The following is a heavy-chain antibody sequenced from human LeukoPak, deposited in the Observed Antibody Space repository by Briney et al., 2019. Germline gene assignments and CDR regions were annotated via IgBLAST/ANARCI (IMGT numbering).Heavy chain of an antibody. CDR3: AKEGCSTTSCYHFDY. D-gene: IGHD2-2*01. V-gene: IGHV3-23*01. Sequence: GGSLRLSCAASGFTFSNYAMNWVRQAPGKGLEWVSVISGSGGSTYYADSVKGRFTIPRDNSKNTLYLQMNSLRAEDTAVYYCAKEGCSTTSCYHFDYWGQGTLVTVSS. J-gene: IGHJ4*02. CDR2: ISGSGGST. CDR1: GFTFSNYA.